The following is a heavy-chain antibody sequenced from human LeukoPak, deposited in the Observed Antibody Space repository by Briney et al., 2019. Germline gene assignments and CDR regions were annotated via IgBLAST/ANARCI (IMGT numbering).Heavy chain of an antibody. Sequence: GGSLRLSCAASGFTFSSYAMSWVRQAPGKGLEWVSAISGSGGSTYYADSVKGRFTISRDNSKNTLYLQMNSLRAEDTAVYYCSCSLFHYYGMDVWGQGTTVTVSS. V-gene: IGHV3-23*01. CDR2: ISGSGGST. D-gene: IGHD2-15*01. CDR1: GFTFSSYA. J-gene: IGHJ6*02. CDR3: SCSLFHYYGMDV.